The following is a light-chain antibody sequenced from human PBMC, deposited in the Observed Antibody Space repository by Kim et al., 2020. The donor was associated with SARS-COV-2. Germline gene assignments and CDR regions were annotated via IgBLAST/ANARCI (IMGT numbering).Light chain of an antibody. J-gene: IGKJ1*01. CDR3: QQYGSPAWT. CDR1: QSVALNY. V-gene: IGKV3-20*01. Sequence: EIVLTQSPGTLSLSPGERATLSCRASQSVALNYLAWYQQKPGQAPRLLIYGASSRATDIPDRFSGSGSGTDFTLTISRLEPEDFAVYYCQQYGSPAWTFGQGTKVDIK. CDR2: GAS.